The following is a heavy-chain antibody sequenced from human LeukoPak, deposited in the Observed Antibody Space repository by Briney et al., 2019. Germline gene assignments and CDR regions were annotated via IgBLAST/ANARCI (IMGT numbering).Heavy chain of an antibody. Sequence: GASVKASCKASGYILTDYRIHWVRQAPGQGLEWMGWINPDSGDIHSAQKFQGRVTMTRDTSTSTAYMELSRLGYDDTAVYYCARAITIRDMDDWGKGSLVTVSS. D-gene: IGHD3-3*01. J-gene: IGHJ6*03. CDR1: GYILTDYR. CDR3: ARAITIRDMDD. V-gene: IGHV1-2*02. CDR2: INPDSGDI.